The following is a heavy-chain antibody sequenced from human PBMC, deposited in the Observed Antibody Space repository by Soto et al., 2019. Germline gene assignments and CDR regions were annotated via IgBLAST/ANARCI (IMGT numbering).Heavy chain of an antibody. CDR1: GGTFSSYA. Sequence: QVPLVQSGAEVKKPGSSVKVSCKASGGTFSSYAISWVRQAPGQGLEWMGGIIPIFGTANYAQKFQGRVTITADKSTSTAYMELSSLRSEDTAVYYCAAVQDIVVVPAAIQRYWGQGTLVTVSS. V-gene: IGHV1-69*06. CDR3: AAVQDIVVVPAAIQRY. D-gene: IGHD2-2*02. CDR2: IIPIFGTA. J-gene: IGHJ4*02.